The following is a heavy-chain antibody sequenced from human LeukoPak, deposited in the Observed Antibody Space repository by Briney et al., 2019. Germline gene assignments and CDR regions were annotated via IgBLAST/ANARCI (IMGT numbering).Heavy chain of an antibody. Sequence: PGGSLRLSCAASGFTFSSYSMNWVRQAPGKGLEWVSYISSSSSTIYYADSVKGRFTISRDNAKNSLYLQMNSLRAEDTAVYYCARGKQLELIILDAFDIWGQGTMVTVSS. CDR1: GFTFSSYS. J-gene: IGHJ3*02. D-gene: IGHD1-26*01. CDR3: ARGKQLELIILDAFDI. V-gene: IGHV3-48*01. CDR2: ISSSSSTI.